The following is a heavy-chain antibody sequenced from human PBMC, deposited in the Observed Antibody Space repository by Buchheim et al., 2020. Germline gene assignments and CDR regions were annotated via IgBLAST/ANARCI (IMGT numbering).Heavy chain of an antibody. J-gene: IGHJ6*02. Sequence: QVQLQESGPGLVKPSQTLSLTCTVSGGSISSGSYYWSWIRQPAGKGLEWIGRIYTSGSTHYNPSLKSRVTISVDTSKNQFSLKLSSVTAADTAVYYCARRAKLRFLEWSPTDYGMDVWGQGTT. V-gene: IGHV4-61*02. CDR3: ARRAKLRFLEWSPTDYGMDV. CDR1: GGSISSGSYY. D-gene: IGHD3-3*01. CDR2: IYTSGST.